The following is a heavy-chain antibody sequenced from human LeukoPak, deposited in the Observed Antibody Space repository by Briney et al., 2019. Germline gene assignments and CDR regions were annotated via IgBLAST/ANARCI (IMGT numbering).Heavy chain of an antibody. J-gene: IGHJ5*02. V-gene: IGHV1-69*13. D-gene: IGHD3-10*01. CDR2: TIPIFGTA. CDR3: ARDLGYYYGSGSKRTNWFDP. Sequence: EASVTVSCMASGGTFSSYAISWVRPAPGQGLEWMGGTIPIFGTANYAQKFQGRVTITADESTSTAYMELSSLRSEDTAVYYCARDLGYYYGSGSKRTNWFDPWGQGTLVTVSS. CDR1: GGTFSSYA.